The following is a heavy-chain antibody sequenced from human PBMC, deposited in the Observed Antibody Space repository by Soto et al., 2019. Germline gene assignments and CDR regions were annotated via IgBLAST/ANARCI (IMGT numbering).Heavy chain of an antibody. Sequence: SETLSLTCAVYGGSFSGYYWSWIRQPPGKGLEWIGEINHSGSTNYNPSLKSRVTISVDTSKNQFSLKLSSVTAADTAVYYCARQYCGYFDYWGQGTLVTVSS. CDR2: INHSGST. CDR3: ARQYCGYFDY. V-gene: IGHV4-34*01. CDR1: GGSFSGYY. D-gene: IGHD2-21*02. J-gene: IGHJ4*02.